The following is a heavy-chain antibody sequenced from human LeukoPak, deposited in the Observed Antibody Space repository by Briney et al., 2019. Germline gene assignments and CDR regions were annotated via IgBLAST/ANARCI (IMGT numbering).Heavy chain of an antibody. J-gene: IGHJ6*02. CDR3: ARFEPHYVTTPLFPPRGSGMDV. CDR1: GFTFSNYA. Sequence: GGSLRLSCAASGFTFSNYALNWVRQAPGKGLEWVSGISNSGGTTYYADSVKGRFYADSVKGRFTISRDNSKNTLYLQMNSLRAEDTAVYYCARFEPHYVTTPLFPPRGSGMDVWGQGTTVTVSS. CDR2: ISNSGGTT. V-gene: IGHV3-23*01. D-gene: IGHD1-1*01.